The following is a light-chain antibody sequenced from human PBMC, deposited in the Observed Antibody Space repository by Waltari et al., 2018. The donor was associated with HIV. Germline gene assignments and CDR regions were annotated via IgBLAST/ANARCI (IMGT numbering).Light chain of an antibody. V-gene: IGKV4-1*01. CDR3: QQYYDIPYT. CDR2: WAS. CDR1: QSLLFFSNNKNC. J-gene: IGKJ2*01. Sequence: DIVMTQSPDSLAVSLGERATINCKASQSLLFFSNNKNCLAWFQQKPGQPPKLLIYWASTREIGVPDRVSGSESGTDFTLTISTLQAEDVGVYYCQQYYDIPYTFGQGTKLEIK.